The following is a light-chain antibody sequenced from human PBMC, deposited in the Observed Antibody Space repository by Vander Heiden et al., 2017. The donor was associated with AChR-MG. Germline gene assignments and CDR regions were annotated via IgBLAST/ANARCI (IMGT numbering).Light chain of an antibody. V-gene: IGLV2-23*02. J-gene: IGLJ3*02. CDR3: CSYAGTSTWV. CDR2: EVT. CDR1: SSDVAYYNL. Sequence: QSALTQPASVSGSPGQSLTIPCPVSSSDVAYYNLISGYQQHPDKAPKLMIYEVTKRPSGVSNRFSGSKSGNTASLTISGLQAEDEADYYCCSYAGTSTWVFGGGTKLTVL.